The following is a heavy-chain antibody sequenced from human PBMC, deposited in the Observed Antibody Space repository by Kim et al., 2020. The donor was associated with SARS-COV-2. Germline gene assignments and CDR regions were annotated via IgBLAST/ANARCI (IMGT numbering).Heavy chain of an antibody. J-gene: IGHJ6*02. CDR3: TTAYGSGSYYPRSTYYYGMDV. CDR2: IKSKTDGGTT. V-gene: IGHV3-15*01. Sequence: GGSLRLSCAASGFTFSNAWMSWVRQAPGKGLEWVGRIKSKTDGGTTDYAAPVKGRFTISRDDSKNTLYLQMNSLKTEDTAVYYCTTAYGSGSYYPRSTYYYGMDVWGQGTTVTVSS. CDR1: GFTFSNAW. D-gene: IGHD3-10*01.